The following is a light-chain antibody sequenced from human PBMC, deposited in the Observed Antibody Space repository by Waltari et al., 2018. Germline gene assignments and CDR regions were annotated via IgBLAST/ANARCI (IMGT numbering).Light chain of an antibody. J-gene: IGLJ3*02. CDR3: QSYDSSLSAV. V-gene: IGLV1-40*01. Sequence: QSVLTQPPSVSGAPGHSVTISCTGSRSNIGANYDVHWYQQLPGAAPKLLIYAFSNRPSGVPDRFYGSKSGTSASLAINGLLAEDEAVYYCQSYDSSLSAVFGGGTKVTVL. CDR1: RSNIGANYD. CDR2: AFS.